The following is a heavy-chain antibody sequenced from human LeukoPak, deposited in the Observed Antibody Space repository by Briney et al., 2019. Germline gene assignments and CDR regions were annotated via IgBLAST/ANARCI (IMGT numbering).Heavy chain of an antibody. CDR3: ARVLTHDFWSGYFLPYYYGMDV. D-gene: IGHD3-3*01. CDR1: GYTFTSYD. V-gene: IGHV1-8*01. Sequence: ASVKVSCKASGYTFTSYDINWVRQATGQGLEWMGWMNPNSGNTGYAQKFQGRVTMTRNISISTAYMELSSLRSEDTAVYYCARVLTHDFWSGYFLPYYYGMDVWGQGTTVTVSS. J-gene: IGHJ6*02. CDR2: MNPNSGNT.